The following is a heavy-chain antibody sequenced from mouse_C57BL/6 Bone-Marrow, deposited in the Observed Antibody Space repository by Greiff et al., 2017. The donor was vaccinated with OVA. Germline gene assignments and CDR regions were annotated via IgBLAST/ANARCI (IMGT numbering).Heavy chain of an antibody. CDR2: IYPRSGNT. J-gene: IGHJ1*03. CDR3: ARPTGVANWYFDV. CDR1: GYTFTSYG. D-gene: IGHD1-1*01. Sequence: QVQLKESGAELARPGASVKLSCKASGYTFTSYGISWVKQRTGTEIEWIGEIYPRSGNTYYNEKFKGKATLTADKSSSTAYMELRSLTSEDSAVYFCARPTGVANWYFDVWGTGTTVTVSS. V-gene: IGHV1-81*01.